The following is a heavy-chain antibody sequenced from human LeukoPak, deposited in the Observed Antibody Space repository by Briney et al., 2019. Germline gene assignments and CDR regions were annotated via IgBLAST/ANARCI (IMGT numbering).Heavy chain of an antibody. V-gene: IGHV5-51*01. Sequence: GESLQISCQASGSKFIDSWIGWVRQLPGKGLEWMAIMFVRDSRPQYSPSFEGQVTISADKSISTAYLQWSSLKASDTAIYYCAKPEYFAAHYWGQGTLVTVST. CDR1: GSKFIDSW. CDR2: MFVRDSRP. CDR3: AKPEYFAAHY. J-gene: IGHJ4*02. D-gene: IGHD6-6*01.